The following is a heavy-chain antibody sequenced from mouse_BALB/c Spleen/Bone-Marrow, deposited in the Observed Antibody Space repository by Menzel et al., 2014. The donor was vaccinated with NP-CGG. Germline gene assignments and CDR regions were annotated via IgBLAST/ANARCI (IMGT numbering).Heavy chain of an antibody. CDR1: GYTFTSYW. D-gene: IGHD1-1*02. CDR2: IDPSNSET. J-gene: IGHJ2*02. CDR3: ARLDGSYRNSFGY. Sequence: QVQLQQSGPELVRPGASVKMSCKASGYTFTSYWTHWVKQRPGQGLEWIGMIDPSNSETRLNQKFKDKATLNVDKSSNTAYMQNSSLPSEHSAAYCRARLDGSYRNSFGYWGQGTSLTASS. V-gene: IGHV1S127*01.